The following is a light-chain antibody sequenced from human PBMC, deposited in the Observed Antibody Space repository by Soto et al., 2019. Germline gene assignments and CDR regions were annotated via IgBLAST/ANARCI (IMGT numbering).Light chain of an antibody. CDR3: AAWDAGLKGWL. CDR2: RDD. CDR1: ISNIGGNT. J-gene: IGLJ2*01. V-gene: IGLV1-44*01. Sequence: QSVLTQAPSTSGTPGQRVTISCSGTISNIGGNTVNWYQQVPGTAPKLLIYRDDQRPSGVPDRFSGSKSATSASLAISGLQSEDEADYYCAAWDAGLKGWLFGGGTKLTVL.